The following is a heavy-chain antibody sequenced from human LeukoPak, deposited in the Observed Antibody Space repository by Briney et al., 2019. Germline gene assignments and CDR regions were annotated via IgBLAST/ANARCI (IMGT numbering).Heavy chain of an antibody. Sequence: GGSLRLSCAASGFPFSNHAMICARPAPGKGLVWVSAITGSGSGIYYADSMKSRFTISRDNSKNTLYLQIHSLRAEDTAVYYCAKWGDYDVLTGYYVSDYWGQGTLVTVSS. CDR2: ITGSGSGI. D-gene: IGHD3-9*01. CDR1: GFPFSNHA. J-gene: IGHJ4*02. V-gene: IGHV3-23*01. CDR3: AKWGDYDVLTGYYVSDY.